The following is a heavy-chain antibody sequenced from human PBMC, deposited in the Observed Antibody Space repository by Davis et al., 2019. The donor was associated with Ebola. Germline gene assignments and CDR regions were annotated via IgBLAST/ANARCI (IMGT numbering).Heavy chain of an antibody. Sequence: GESLKISCAASGFTFSSYAMSWVRQAPGKGLEWVSAICGSGGSTYYADSVKGRFTISRDNSKNTLYLQMNSLRAEDTAVYYCAKDTPPYYDFWSGYFGYWGQGTLVTVSS. CDR1: GFTFSSYA. CDR2: ICGSGGST. D-gene: IGHD3-3*01. V-gene: IGHV3-23*01. J-gene: IGHJ4*02. CDR3: AKDTPPYYDFWSGYFGY.